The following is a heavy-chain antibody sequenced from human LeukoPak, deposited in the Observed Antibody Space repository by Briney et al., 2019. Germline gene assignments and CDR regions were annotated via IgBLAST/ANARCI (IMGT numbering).Heavy chain of an antibody. CDR1: GFTFSSCG. Sequence: GGSLRLSCAASGFTFSSCGMSWVRQAPGKGLEWVSALSDSGGSTFYADSVKGRFTISRDNSKNTLYLQMNSLRAEDTAVYYCAKQGDFDLTTYHYYMDVWGKGTTVTVSS. CDR2: LSDSGGST. V-gene: IGHV3-23*01. CDR3: AKQGDFDLTTYHYYMDV. J-gene: IGHJ6*03. D-gene: IGHD3-9*01.